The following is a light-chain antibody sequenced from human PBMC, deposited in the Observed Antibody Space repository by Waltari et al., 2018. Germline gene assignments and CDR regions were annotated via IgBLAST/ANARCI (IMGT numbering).Light chain of an antibody. Sequence: QSVVTQPPSASGTPGQSVPIPCSGTNSNIGRTYVYWYQQFPGMAPKLPLDSNNRRPSGGPDRFSGSKSGTSASLAINGLRSEDEAHYYCASWDDDLSGLIFGGGTELTV. CDR1: NSNIGRTY. V-gene: IGLV1-47*02. CDR3: ASWDDDLSGLI. J-gene: IGLJ2*01. CDR2: SNN.